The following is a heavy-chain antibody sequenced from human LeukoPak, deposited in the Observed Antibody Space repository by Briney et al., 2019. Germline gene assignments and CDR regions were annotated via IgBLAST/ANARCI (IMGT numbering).Heavy chain of an antibody. J-gene: IGHJ4*02. Sequence: SETLSLTCAVYGGSFSSYYWSWIRQPPGKGLEWIGYIYTSGSTNYNPSLKSRVTISVDTSKNQFSLKLSSVTAADTAVYYCARQFSGSSWYSFGYWGQGTLVTVSS. CDR2: IYTSGST. V-gene: IGHV4-4*09. CDR3: ARQFSGSSWYSFGY. D-gene: IGHD6-13*01. CDR1: GGSFSSYY.